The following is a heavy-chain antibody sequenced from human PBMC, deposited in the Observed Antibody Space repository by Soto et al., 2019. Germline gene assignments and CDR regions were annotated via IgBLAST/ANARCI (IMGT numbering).Heavy chain of an antibody. CDR2: TYYRSKWYN. D-gene: IGHD2-2*02. J-gene: IGHJ3*02. CDR3: ARVYCSSSSCYSYAFDI. CDR1: GDSVSSNSAA. Sequence: WQTLSLTCAISGDSVSSNSAAWNWIRQSPSRGLEWLGRTYYRSKWYNDYAVFVKSRITINPDTSKNQFSLQLNSVTPEDTAVYYCARVYCSSSSCYSYAFDIWGQGTMVTVSS. V-gene: IGHV6-1*01.